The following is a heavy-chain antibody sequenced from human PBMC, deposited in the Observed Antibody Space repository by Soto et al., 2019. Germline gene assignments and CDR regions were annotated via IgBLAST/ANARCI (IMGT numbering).Heavy chain of an antibody. CDR3: AHRGGAGGGSGGMGFDY. V-gene: IGHV2-5*02. CDR1: GFSLSTSGVG. Sequence: QITLKESGPTLVKPTQTLTLTCTFSGFSLSTSGVGVGWIRQPPGKALEWLALIYWDDDKRYSPSLKSRLTITKDPPKNQVVLTRTNMDPVDTATYSCAHRGGAGGGSGGMGFDYGGQGTLVPVSS. CDR2: IYWDDDK. J-gene: IGHJ4*02. D-gene: IGHD6-19*01.